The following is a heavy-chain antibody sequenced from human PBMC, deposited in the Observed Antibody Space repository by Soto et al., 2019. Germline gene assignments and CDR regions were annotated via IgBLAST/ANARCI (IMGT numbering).Heavy chain of an antibody. V-gene: IGHV1-46*01. D-gene: IGHD4-17*01. CDR3: AREANGDFDY. J-gene: IGHJ4*02. CDR2: INPSGGST. CDR1: GNTVPNYA. Sequence: ASVKVSCKASGNTVPNYAIHWVRQAPGQRLEWMGIINPSGGSTSYAQKFQGRVTMTRDTSTSTVYMELSSLRSEDTAVYYCAREANGDFDYWGQGTLVTVSS.